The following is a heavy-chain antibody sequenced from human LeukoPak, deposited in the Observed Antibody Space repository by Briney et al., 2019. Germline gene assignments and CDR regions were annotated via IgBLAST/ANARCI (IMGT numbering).Heavy chain of an antibody. CDR2: ISSSSSTI. V-gene: IGHV3-48*01. CDR3: ARASGWSLNWFDP. J-gene: IGHJ5*02. Sequence: PGGSLRLSCAASGFTFASYSMNWVRQAPGKGLEWVSYISSSSSTIYYADSVKGRFTISRDNAKNSLYLQMNSLRAEDTAVYYCARASGWSLNWFDPWGQGTLVTVSS. D-gene: IGHD6-19*01. CDR1: GFTFASYS.